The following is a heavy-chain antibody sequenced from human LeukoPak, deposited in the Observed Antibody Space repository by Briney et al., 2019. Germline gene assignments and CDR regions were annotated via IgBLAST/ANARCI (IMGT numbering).Heavy chain of an antibody. Sequence: GGSLRLSCAASGFTYRTFAMHWVRQAPGKGLEWVASISFDGSNQYAADSVKGRFTISRDNSKNTLYLQMNNLRVEDTAVYYCARAGSHWHYVYWGQGTVVTVSS. D-gene: IGHD3-10*01. CDR1: GFTYRTFA. J-gene: IGHJ4*02. CDR2: ISFDGSNQ. V-gene: IGHV3-30*04. CDR3: ARAGSHWHYVY.